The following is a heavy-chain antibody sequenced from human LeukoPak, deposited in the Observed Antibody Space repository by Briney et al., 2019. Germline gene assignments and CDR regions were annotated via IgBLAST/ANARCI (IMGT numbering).Heavy chain of an antibody. J-gene: IGHJ6*02. V-gene: IGHV4-39*01. CDR1: GGSISSSSYY. CDR3: ARRHLGYCSGGSCSTMYYGMDV. CDR2: IYYSGST. D-gene: IGHD2-15*01. Sequence: SETLSLTCTVSGGSISSSSYYWGWIRQPPGKGLEWIGSIYYSGSTYYNPSLKSRVTISVDTSKSQFSLELSSVTAADTAVYYCARRHLGYCSGGSCSTMYYGMDVWGQGTTVTVSS.